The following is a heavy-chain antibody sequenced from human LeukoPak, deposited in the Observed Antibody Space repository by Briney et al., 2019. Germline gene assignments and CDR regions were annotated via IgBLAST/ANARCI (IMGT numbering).Heavy chain of an antibody. V-gene: IGHV3-53*01. CDR1: GFTVSSNY. CDR3: ARGTVIITDAFDI. D-gene: IGHD3-9*01. J-gene: IGHJ3*02. CDR2: IYSGGST. Sequence: PGGSLRLSCAASGFTVSSNYMSWVRQAPGKGLEWVSVIYSGGSTYYADSVKGRFTISRDNSKNTLYLQMNSLRAEDTAVYYCARGTVIITDAFDIWGQGTTVTVSS.